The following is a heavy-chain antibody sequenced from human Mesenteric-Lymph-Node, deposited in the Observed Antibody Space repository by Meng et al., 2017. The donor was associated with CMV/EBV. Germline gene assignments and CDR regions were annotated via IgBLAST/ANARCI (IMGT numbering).Heavy chain of an antibody. CDR2: IYSGGSSP. J-gene: IGHJ4*02. CDR1: GFTFSSYG. D-gene: IGHD3-9*01. CDR3: AKGTDILTGYRFDS. Sequence: GESLKISCAASGFTFSSYGMHWVRQAPGKGLEWVSVIYSGGSSPYYADSVKGRFTISRDNSKNTFYLQVNSLRAEDTAVYYCAKGTDILTGYRFDSWGQGTLVTVSS. V-gene: IGHV3-NL1*01.